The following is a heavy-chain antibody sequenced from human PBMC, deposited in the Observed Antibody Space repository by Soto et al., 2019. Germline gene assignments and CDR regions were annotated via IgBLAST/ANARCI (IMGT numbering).Heavy chain of an antibody. Sequence: QVQLVQSGAEVKKPGSSVKVSCKASGGTFSSYAISWVRQAPGQGLEWMGGIIPIFGTANYAQKFQGRVTITADESTNTAYMELSSLRSEDTAVYYCARSLRGGCDSSGYIHTFDYWGQGTLVTVSS. CDR2: IIPIFGTA. CDR3: ARSLRGGCDSSGYIHTFDY. CDR1: GGTFSSYA. D-gene: IGHD3-22*01. V-gene: IGHV1-69*01. J-gene: IGHJ4*02.